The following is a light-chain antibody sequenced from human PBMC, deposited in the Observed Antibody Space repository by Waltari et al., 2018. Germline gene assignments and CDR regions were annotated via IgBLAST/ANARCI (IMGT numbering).Light chain of an antibody. CDR3: HQYYTAPVT. J-gene: IGKJ5*01. Sequence: DIVMTQSPESLAVSLGERATINCQSSQSILYNPNNNTYLAWYQQKPGQPPKLLIYWASARESGVPDRFSGSGSGTDFTLTISSLQAEDVAVYYCHQYYTAPVTFGQGTRLEIK. CDR1: QSILYNPNNNTY. CDR2: WAS. V-gene: IGKV4-1*01.